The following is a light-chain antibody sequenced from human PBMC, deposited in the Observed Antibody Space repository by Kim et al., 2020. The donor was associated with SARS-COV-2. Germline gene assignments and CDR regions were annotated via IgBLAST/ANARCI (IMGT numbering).Light chain of an antibody. CDR2: KTS. Sequence: SEPEETRVTTPCRATQVINNWLAWYQQKPGKAPSLLIDKTSSLGSGVPSRFSGSGSGTEFTLTISSLQPDDSATYYCQQYNSYWTFGQGTKVDIK. CDR1: QVINNW. J-gene: IGKJ1*01. V-gene: IGKV1-5*03. CDR3: QQYNSYWT.